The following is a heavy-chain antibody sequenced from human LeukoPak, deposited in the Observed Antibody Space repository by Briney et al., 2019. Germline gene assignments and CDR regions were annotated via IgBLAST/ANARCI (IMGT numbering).Heavy chain of an antibody. J-gene: IGHJ4*02. CDR2: IYPGDSDT. V-gene: IGHV5-51*01. CDR1: GYSFTCYW. D-gene: IGHD1-26*01. Sequence: GESLKISCEASGYSFTCYWIGWVRQMPGKGLEWMGIIYPGDSDTTYSPSFQGQVTISVDKSTSTAYLQWGSLKASDTAIYYCARRQGSGSYPFDYWGQGTLVTVSS. CDR3: ARRQGSGSYPFDY.